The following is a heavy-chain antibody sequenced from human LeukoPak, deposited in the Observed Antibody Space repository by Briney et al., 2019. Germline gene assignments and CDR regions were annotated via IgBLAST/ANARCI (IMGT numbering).Heavy chain of an antibody. Sequence: EASVKVSCKASGYMFNLYGISWVRQAPGQGLEWMAWTSVNNGDTKYGQKFQGRVTVTTDTSTSTVYLELRSLRPDDTAVYYCVRDQYLNVMTGFDEWGQGTLVTVSS. J-gene: IGHJ4*02. V-gene: IGHV1-18*01. CDR1: GYMFNLYG. CDR3: VRDQYLNVMTGFDE. D-gene: IGHD3-9*01. CDR2: TSVNNGDT.